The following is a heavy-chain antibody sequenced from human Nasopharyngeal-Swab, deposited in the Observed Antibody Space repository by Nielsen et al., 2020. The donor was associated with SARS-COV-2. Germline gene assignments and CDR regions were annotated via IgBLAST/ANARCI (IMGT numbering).Heavy chain of an antibody. J-gene: IGHJ6*02. CDR2: IKQDGSEK. Sequence: WIRQPPGKGLEWVANIKQDGSEKYYVDSVKGRFTISRDNAKNSLYLQMNSLRAEDTAVYYCARDADSGSYAPVGMDVWGQGTTVTVLL. V-gene: IGHV3-7*01. CDR3: ARDADSGSYAPVGMDV. D-gene: IGHD1-26*01.